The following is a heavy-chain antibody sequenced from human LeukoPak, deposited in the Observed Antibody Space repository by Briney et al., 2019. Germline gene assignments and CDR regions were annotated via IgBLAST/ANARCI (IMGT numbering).Heavy chain of an antibody. D-gene: IGHD2-2*01. Sequence: PGRSLRLSCAASGFPFSSYGMHWVRQAPGKGLEWVAVIWNDGSKKLYADSVKGRLTVSRDNHKNVVFLQMNTLRVDDTAVYCCAKDRNIVIIPAAIEGFDYWGLGTLVTVAS. J-gene: IGHJ4*02. CDR3: AKDRNIVIIPAAIEGFDY. CDR2: IWNDGSKK. CDR1: GFPFSSYG. V-gene: IGHV3-33*06.